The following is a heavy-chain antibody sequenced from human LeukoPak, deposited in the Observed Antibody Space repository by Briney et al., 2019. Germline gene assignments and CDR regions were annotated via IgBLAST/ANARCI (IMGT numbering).Heavy chain of an antibody. CDR1: GGSFSGYY. CDR3: ARDIGYGSGSYYPLDY. J-gene: IGHJ4*02. V-gene: IGHV4-34*01. D-gene: IGHD3-10*01. CDR2: INHSGST. Sequence: SETLSLTCAVYGGSFSGYYWSWIRQPPGKGLEWIGEINHSGSTNYNPSLKSRVTISVDTSKNQFSLKLSSVTAADTAVYYCARDIGYGSGSYYPLDYWGQGTLVTVSS.